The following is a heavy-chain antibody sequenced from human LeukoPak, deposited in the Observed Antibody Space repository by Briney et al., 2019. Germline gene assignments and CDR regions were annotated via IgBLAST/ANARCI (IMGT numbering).Heavy chain of an antibody. V-gene: IGHV3-53*01. CDR3: ARDSGNDAFDI. Sequence: GGSLRLSCAASGFTVSTNYVSWVRQAPGKGLEWVSVIYRSGSTYYADSAKGGFTISRDNSKNTLYLQMNRLRAEDTAVYYCARDSGNDAFDIWGQGTMVTVSS. CDR1: GFTVSTNY. J-gene: IGHJ3*02. CDR2: IYRSGST.